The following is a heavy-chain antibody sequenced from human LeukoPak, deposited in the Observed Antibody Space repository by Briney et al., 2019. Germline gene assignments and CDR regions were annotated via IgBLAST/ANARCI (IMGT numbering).Heavy chain of an antibody. CDR2: IRHDGSNI. CDR3: AKTEFQWGYYFYYMDV. CDR1: GFTFRNYA. D-gene: IGHD7-27*01. V-gene: IGHV3-30*02. J-gene: IGHJ6*03. Sequence: GGSLRLSCAASGFTFRNYAMHWVRQAPGKGLEWMAFIRHDGSNIDYADCVKGRFTISRDNSKNTLYLQMNSLIAEDTAVYYCAKTEFQWGYYFYYMDVWGKGTTVTVSS.